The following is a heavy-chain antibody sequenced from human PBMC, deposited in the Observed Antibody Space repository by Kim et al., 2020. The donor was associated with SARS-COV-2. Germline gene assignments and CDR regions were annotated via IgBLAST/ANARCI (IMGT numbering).Heavy chain of an antibody. Sequence: NPSLKSRVTILLDTSKNQFSLNLTSVTAADTALYYCARAPIWFGELGWFDSWGQGTLVTVSS. V-gene: IGHV4-31*02. CDR3: ARAPIWFGELGWFDS. D-gene: IGHD3-10*01. J-gene: IGHJ5*01.